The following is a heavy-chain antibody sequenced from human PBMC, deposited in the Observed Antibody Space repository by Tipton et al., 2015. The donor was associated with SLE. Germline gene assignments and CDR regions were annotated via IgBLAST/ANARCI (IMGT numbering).Heavy chain of an antibody. CDR1: GGSISSYY. V-gene: IGHV4-59*01. D-gene: IGHD6-19*01. J-gene: IGHJ4*02. CDR2: IYYSGST. Sequence: LRLSCTVSGGSISSYYWSWIRQPPGKGLEWIGYIYYSGSTNYNPSLKSRVTISVDTSKNQFSLKLSSVTAADTAVYYCARGTSSGWSFDYWGQGTLVAVSS. CDR3: ARGTSSGWSFDY.